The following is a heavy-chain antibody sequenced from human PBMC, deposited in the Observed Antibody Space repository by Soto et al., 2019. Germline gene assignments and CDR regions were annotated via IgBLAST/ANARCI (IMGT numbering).Heavy chain of an antibody. V-gene: IGHV4-59*08. CDR2: IYYSGST. CDR1: GGSISSYY. D-gene: IGHD5-12*01. Sequence: SETLSLTCXVSGGSISSYYWSWIRQPPGKGLEWIGYIYYSGSTNYNPPLKSRVTISVDTSKNQFSLKLSSVTAADTAVYYCARFKVATISTADAFDIWGQGTMVTVSS. J-gene: IGHJ3*02. CDR3: ARFKVATISTADAFDI.